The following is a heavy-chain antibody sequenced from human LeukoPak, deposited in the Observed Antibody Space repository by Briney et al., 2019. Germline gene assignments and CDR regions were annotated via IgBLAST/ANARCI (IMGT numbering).Heavy chain of an antibody. Sequence: GGSQSLSYGACIHTCRIYAMSGPRHATEGAREWVSSISGSGGSTYYADSVKGRFTISRDNSKNTLYLQMNSLRAEDTGVYYCAKDALVAAAMMDVWGKGTTVTVSS. CDR1: IHTCRIYA. CDR2: ISGSGGST. CDR3: AKDALVAAAMMDV. V-gene: IGHV3-23*01. D-gene: IGHD2-15*01. J-gene: IGHJ6*04.